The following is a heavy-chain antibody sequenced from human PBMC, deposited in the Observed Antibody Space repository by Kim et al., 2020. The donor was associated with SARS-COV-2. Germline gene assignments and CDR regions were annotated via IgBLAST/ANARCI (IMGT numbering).Heavy chain of an antibody. V-gene: IGHV3-33*01. CDR1: GFTFSSYG. D-gene: IGHD5-18*01. J-gene: IGHJ4*02. Sequence: GGSLRLSCAASGFTFSSYGMHWVRQAPGKGLEWVAVIWYDGSNKYYADSVKGRFTISRDNSKNTLYLQMNSLRAEDTAVYYCATDTAMVKEGVFDYWGQGTLVTVSS. CDR3: ATDTAMVKEGVFDY. CDR2: IWYDGSNK.